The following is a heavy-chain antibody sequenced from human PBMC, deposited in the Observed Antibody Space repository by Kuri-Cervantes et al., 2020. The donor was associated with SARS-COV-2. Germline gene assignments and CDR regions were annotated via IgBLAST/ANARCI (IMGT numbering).Heavy chain of an antibody. CDR2: IYYSGST. V-gene: IGHV4-39*01. CDR3: AGRVGQQLARGGFDY. J-gene: IGHJ4*02. Sequence: SETLSLTCTVSGGSISSSSYYWGWIRQPPGKGLEWIGSIYYSGSTYYNPSLKSRVTISVDTSKNQFSLKLSSVTAADTAAYYCAGRVGQQLARGGFDYWGQGTLVTVSS. CDR1: GGSISSSSYY. D-gene: IGHD6-13*01.